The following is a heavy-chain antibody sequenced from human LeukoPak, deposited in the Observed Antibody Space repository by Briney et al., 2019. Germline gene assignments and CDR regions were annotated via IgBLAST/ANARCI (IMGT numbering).Heavy chain of an antibody. CDR1: GGSISSSNW. Sequence: PSGTLSLTCAVSGGSISSSNWWSWVRQPPGKGLEWIGEIYHSGSTNYNPSLKSRVTMSVDTSKNQFSLKLSSVTAADTAVYYCAREGMVRGVIFSFDYWGQGTLVTVSS. CDR2: IYHSGST. CDR3: AREGMVRGVIFSFDY. D-gene: IGHD3-10*01. J-gene: IGHJ4*02. V-gene: IGHV4-4*02.